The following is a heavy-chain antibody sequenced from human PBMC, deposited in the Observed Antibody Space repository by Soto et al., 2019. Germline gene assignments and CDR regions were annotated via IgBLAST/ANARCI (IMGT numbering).Heavy chain of an antibody. D-gene: IGHD1-1*01. CDR2: IKQDGSEK. Sequence: VGSLRLSCAASGFTFSSYWMSWVRQAPGKGLEWVANIKQDGSEKYYVDSVKGRFTISRDNAKNSLYLQMNSLRAEDTAVYYCARGAETTKHYYYGMDVWGQGTTVTVSS. CDR1: GFTFSSYW. CDR3: ARGAETTKHYYYGMDV. J-gene: IGHJ6*02. V-gene: IGHV3-7*03.